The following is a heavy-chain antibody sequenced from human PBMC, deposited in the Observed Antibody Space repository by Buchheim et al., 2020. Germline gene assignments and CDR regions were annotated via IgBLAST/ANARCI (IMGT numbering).Heavy chain of an antibody. CDR2: ISDSGTSI. CDR1: GFVFSTMS. J-gene: IGHJ4*02. CDR3: ARDVSY. V-gene: IGHV3-21*06. Sequence: EVKLVESGGGLVKPGGSLRLSCSASGFVFSTMSMNWVRQSPERGLEWVSSISDSGTSIYYKDSVRGRFTISRDNAQSLLFLQMNSLEVEDSGLYYCARDVSYWGQGTL.